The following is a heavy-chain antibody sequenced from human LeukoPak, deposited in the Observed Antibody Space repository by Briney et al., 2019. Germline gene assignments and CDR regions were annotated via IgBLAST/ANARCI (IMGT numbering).Heavy chain of an antibody. Sequence: GGSLRLSCAASGFFFNTYCMHWVRQAPGKGLVWVSRVNSDGANTNYGDSVQGRFTVSRDNAKNTLYFQMSSLRAEDTAVYYCVSEGCLQYLFDYWGRGTLVSVSS. V-gene: IGHV3-74*01. CDR3: VSEGCLQYLFDY. CDR2: VNSDGANT. D-gene: IGHD2-2*02. CDR1: GFFFNTYC. J-gene: IGHJ4*02.